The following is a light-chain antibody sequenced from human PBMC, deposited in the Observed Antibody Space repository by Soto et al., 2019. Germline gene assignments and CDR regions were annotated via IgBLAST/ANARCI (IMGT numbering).Light chain of an antibody. CDR1: QTVRNNY. CDR2: GSS. CDR3: QHYGGPVGYT. Sequence: EIVLTQSPNTLSLSPGDRAALSCRASQTVRNNYVAWYQQKPGQAPKLLIYGSSSRATDIPGRFSGRGSGTDFALTISRLEPEDFAVYYCQHYGGPVGYTFGQGTKREI. V-gene: IGKV3-20*01. J-gene: IGKJ2*01.